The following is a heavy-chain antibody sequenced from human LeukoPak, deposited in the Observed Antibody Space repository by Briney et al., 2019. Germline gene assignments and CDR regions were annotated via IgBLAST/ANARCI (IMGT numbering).Heavy chain of an antibody. V-gene: IGHV1-2*02. CDR2: INPTRGGT. J-gene: IGHJ3*02. CDR3: AKDRWELPGSDSFDI. Sequence: ASVKVSCKASGYTFTDYFIHFLRQAPGQGLEWMGWINPTRGGTNDAQKFQGRVTMTRDTSISTAYMELSRLRSDDTAVYYCAKDRWELPGSDSFDIWGQGTMVTVSS. CDR1: GYTFTDYF. D-gene: IGHD1-26*01.